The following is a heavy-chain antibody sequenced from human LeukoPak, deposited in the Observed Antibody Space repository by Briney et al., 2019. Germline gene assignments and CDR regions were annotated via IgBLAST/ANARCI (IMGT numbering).Heavy chain of an antibody. Sequence: SETLPLTCIVSGGSISSSSYFWGWIRQPPEKGPEWIGSIYYSGNTFYNPSLKSRVTISVDTSKNQFSLKVSSVTAADTAVYYCASLTSAGIQLWSAFHYWGQGTLVTVSS. V-gene: IGHV4-39*01. CDR3: ASLTSAGIQLWSAFHY. CDR1: GGSISSSSYF. J-gene: IGHJ4*02. D-gene: IGHD5-18*01. CDR2: IYYSGNT.